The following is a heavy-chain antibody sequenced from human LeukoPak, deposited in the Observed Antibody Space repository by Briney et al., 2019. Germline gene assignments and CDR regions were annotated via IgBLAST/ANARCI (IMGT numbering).Heavy chain of an antibody. D-gene: IGHD3-16*01. Sequence: GGSLRLSCAASGLTFSSYAMNWVRQAPGKGLEWVSAINGRGDNTYYADSVKGRFTISRDNSKNTLYLQMNSLRAEDTAVYYCAKGRGSSDYWGQGTLVTVSS. V-gene: IGHV3-23*01. J-gene: IGHJ4*02. CDR1: GLTFSSYA. CDR2: INGRGDNT. CDR3: AKGRGSSDY.